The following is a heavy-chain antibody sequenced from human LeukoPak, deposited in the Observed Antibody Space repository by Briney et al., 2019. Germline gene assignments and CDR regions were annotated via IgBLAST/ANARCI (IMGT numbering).Heavy chain of an antibody. CDR3: ARWSAAGFDY. J-gene: IGHJ4*02. D-gene: IGHD6-13*01. CDR1: GGSISSSSYY. CDR2: IYYSGST. V-gene: IGHV4-39*01. Sequence: SETLSLTCTVSGGSISSSSYYWGWIRQPPGKGLEWIGSIYYSGSTYYNPSLKNRVTISVDTPKNQYSLKLSSVTAADTAVYYCARWSAAGFDYWGQGTLVTVSS.